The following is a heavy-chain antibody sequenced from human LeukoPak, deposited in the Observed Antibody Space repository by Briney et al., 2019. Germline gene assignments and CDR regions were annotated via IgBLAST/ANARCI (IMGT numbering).Heavy chain of an antibody. CDR2: IYYSGST. D-gene: IGHD2-15*01. CDR3: ARGSLLWWSDP. CDR1: GGSISSGDYY. Sequence: SETLSLTCTVSGGSISSGDYYWSWIRQPPGKGLEWIGYIYYSGSTYYNPSLKSRVTISVDTSKNQFSLKLSSVTAADTAVYYCARGSLLWWSDPWGQGTLVTVSS. V-gene: IGHV4-30-4*01. J-gene: IGHJ5*02.